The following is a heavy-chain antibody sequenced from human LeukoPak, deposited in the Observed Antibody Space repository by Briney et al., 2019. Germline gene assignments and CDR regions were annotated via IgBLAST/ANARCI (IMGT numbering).Heavy chain of an antibody. CDR2: ISYDGSNK. D-gene: IGHD4-17*01. Sequence: GRSLRLSCAASGFTFSSYAMHWVRQAPGKGLEWVAVISYDGSNKHYADSVKGRFTISRDNSKNTLYLQMNSLRAEDTAVYYCATYATVTGYFDYWGQGTLVTVSS. V-gene: IGHV3-30*04. CDR1: GFTFSSYA. J-gene: IGHJ4*02. CDR3: ATYATVTGYFDY.